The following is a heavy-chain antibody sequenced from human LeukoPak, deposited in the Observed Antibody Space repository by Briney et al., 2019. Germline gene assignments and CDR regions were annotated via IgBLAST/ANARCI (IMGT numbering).Heavy chain of an antibody. D-gene: IGHD5-18*01. CDR3: AKDWIQFNRVFDCFDS. V-gene: IGHV3-23*01. CDR1: GFPFETNA. J-gene: IGHJ4*02. Sequence: GGSLRLSCATSGFPFETNAMSWVRQAPGKGLEWVATIGNTETFYADSVTGRFTISRDNSKNTVNRQMNRLRVEDTAIYYCAKDWIQFNRVFDCFDSWGQGTLVTVSS. CDR2: IGNTET.